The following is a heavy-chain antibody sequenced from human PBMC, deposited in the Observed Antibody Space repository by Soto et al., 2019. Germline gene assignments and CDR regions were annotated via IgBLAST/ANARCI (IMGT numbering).Heavy chain of an antibody. Sequence: ASVKVSCKASRYTFTNFYIHWLRHAPGQGLEWMGIINPSGGSTTYPQKFQGRVTMTRDTSTSTVHTELITLKSDDTAVYFCSADHPHTAIGWPVWGQGTTVTVSS. CDR1: RYTFTNFY. CDR2: INPSGGST. J-gene: IGHJ6*02. CDR3: SADHPHTAIGWPV. V-gene: IGHV1-46*01.